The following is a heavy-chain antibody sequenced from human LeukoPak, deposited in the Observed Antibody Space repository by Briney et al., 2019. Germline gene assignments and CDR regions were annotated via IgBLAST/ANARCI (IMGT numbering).Heavy chain of an antibody. CDR1: GGSIRSSSYY. Sequence: PSETLSLTCTVSGGSIRSSSYYWACIRQPPGKGLEWIGSMYYSGSAHYNLSLKSRVTMSVDTSKNQFSLKLSSVTAADTAIYFCASATTYSIDDWGQGTLVTVSS. CDR2: MYYSGSA. J-gene: IGHJ4*01. CDR3: ASATTYSIDD. V-gene: IGHV4-39*01. D-gene: IGHD5-12*01.